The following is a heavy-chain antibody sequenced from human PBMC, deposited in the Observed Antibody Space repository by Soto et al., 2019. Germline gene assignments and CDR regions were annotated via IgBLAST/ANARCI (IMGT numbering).Heavy chain of an antibody. Sequence: EVQLLESGGGLVQPGGSLRLSCAASGFTFSTYVMTWVRQAPGKGLEWVSGISGSGGSIYYADSVKGRFTTSRDNSKETLFLQLNNLRAEDTAVYYCAKAQYSGYELSLNFDPWGQGTLVTVSS. CDR3: AKAQYSGYELSLNFDP. CDR2: ISGSGGSI. CDR1: GFTFSTYV. V-gene: IGHV3-23*01. D-gene: IGHD5-12*01. J-gene: IGHJ5*02.